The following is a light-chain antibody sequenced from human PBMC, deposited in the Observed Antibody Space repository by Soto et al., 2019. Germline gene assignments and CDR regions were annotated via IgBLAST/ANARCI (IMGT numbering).Light chain of an antibody. V-gene: IGKV3-15*01. J-gene: IGKJ4*01. Sequence: EVVMRQSPATLSVSLGEGATLSFRASQGIGDTLAWYQHKPGQTPRLLIYDTSTRATGVPTRFSGSRSGAEFTLTINSLQSEDFAVYYCQPYNNWPLTFGGGTKVDIK. CDR3: QPYNNWPLT. CDR2: DTS. CDR1: QGIGDT.